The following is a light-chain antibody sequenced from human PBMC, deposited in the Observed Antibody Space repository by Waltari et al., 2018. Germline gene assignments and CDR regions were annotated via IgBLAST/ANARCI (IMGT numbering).Light chain of an antibody. Sequence: QSVLTQPPSVSAAPGQKVTISCPGHTSHIGGNYVSWYQRLPGTAPKLLVYDSNKRPSGIPDRFSGSKSGTSATLDITGLQTGDEADYYCGTWDNSLNAGVFGGGTKLTVL. CDR3: GTWDNSLNAGV. CDR2: DSN. V-gene: IGLV1-51*01. J-gene: IGLJ3*02. CDR1: TSHIGGNY.